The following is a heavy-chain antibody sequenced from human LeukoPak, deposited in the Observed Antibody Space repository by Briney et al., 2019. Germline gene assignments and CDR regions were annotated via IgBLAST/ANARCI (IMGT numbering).Heavy chain of an antibody. CDR1: GGSISSSNYY. CDR3: ARAGVRGYYYYYMDV. CDR2: IYYSGST. D-gene: IGHD3-10*01. Sequence: SETLSLTCTVSGGSISSSNYYWGWIRQPPGKGLEWIGYIYYSGSTNYNPSLKSRVTISVDTSKNQFSLKLSSVTAADTAVYYCARAGVRGYYYYYMDVWGKGTTVTISS. J-gene: IGHJ6*03. V-gene: IGHV4-61*05.